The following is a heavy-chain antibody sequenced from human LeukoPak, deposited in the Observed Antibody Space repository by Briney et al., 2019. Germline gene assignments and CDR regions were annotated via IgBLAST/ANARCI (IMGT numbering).Heavy chain of an antibody. CDR3: ARDDWPLDY. CDR1: GFSFRDYY. J-gene: IGHJ4*02. CDR2: INSGGSTR. V-gene: IGHV3-11*01. Sequence: AGGSLRLSCAASGFSFRDYYMSWIRQAPGKGLEWVSFINSGGSTRFYADSVKGRFTISRDDAKNSLFLQMNSLRVEDTAVYYCARDDWPLDYWGQGTLVTVSS. D-gene: IGHD3-9*01.